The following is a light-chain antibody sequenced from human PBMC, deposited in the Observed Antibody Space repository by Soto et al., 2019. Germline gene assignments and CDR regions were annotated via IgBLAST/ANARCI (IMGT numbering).Light chain of an antibody. V-gene: IGKV3-15*01. CDR1: QSVSSN. Sequence: EIVMTQSPATLSVSPGERATLSCRASQSVSSNLAWYQQKPGQAPRLLIYGASTRATGIPARFSGSGSGTEFTLNISSLQSEDLAVYYCQQYNSWPSLTFGGGTKVEIK. J-gene: IGKJ4*01. CDR2: GAS. CDR3: QQYNSWPSLT.